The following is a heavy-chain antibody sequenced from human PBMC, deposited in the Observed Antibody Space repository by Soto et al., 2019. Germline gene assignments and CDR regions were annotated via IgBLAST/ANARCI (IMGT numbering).Heavy chain of an antibody. J-gene: IGHJ5*01. CDR1: VFTLPRNW. V-gene: IGHV1-18*04. Sequence: ASLQVSCTGWVFTLPRNWIGGVRQAPGQGLEWMGWISTYNENMDTAPQLQGRLTMTTDTSTKTAYMELKSLRSDDTAVYYCARDLHSSSWYRGWVDSWGQGTQVNVPS. CDR2: ISTYNENM. D-gene: IGHD6-13*01. CDR3: ARDLHSSSWYRGWVDS.